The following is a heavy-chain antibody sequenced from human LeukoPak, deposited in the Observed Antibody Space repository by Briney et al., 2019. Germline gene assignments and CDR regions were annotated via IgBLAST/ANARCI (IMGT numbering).Heavy chain of an antibody. Sequence: GGSLRLSCAASGFAFSSYSMNWVRQAPGKGLEWVSSISSSRSYIYYADSVKGRFTISRDNAKNSLYLQMNSLRAEDTAVYYCARDRPGYCSGGSCSPPAWGQGTLVTVSS. D-gene: IGHD2-15*01. V-gene: IGHV3-21*01. CDR2: ISSSRSYI. CDR1: GFAFSSYS. CDR3: ARDRPGYCSGGSCSPPA. J-gene: IGHJ4*02.